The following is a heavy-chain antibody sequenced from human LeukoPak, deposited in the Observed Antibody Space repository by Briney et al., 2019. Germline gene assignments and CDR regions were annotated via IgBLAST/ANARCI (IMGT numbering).Heavy chain of an antibody. Sequence: ASVKVSCKASGYTFTSYGISGVRQAPGQGLEWMGWISAYNGNTNYAQKLQGRVTMTTDTSTSTAYMELRSLRSDDTAVYYCASAQFRFGEFNNWFDPWGQGTLVTVSS. J-gene: IGHJ5*02. CDR1: GYTFTSYG. CDR3: ASAQFRFGEFNNWFDP. D-gene: IGHD3-10*01. CDR2: ISAYNGNT. V-gene: IGHV1-18*01.